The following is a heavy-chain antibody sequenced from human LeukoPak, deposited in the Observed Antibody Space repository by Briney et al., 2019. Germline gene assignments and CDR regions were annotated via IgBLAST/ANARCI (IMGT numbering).Heavy chain of an antibody. Sequence: PSETLSLTCTVSGGSISSYYWSWIRQPPGKGLEWIGYIYYSGSTNYNPSLKSRVTISVDTSKNQFSLTLSSLTAADTAVYYCAAIPPLPYYSYGMDVWGQGTTVTVSS. CDR3: AAIPPLPYYSYGMDV. CDR1: GGSISSYY. D-gene: IGHD2-2*02. CDR2: IYYSGST. V-gene: IGHV4-59*08. J-gene: IGHJ6*02.